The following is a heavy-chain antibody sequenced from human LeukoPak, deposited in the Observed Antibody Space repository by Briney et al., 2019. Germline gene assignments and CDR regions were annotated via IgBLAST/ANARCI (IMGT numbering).Heavy chain of an antibody. V-gene: IGHV1-69*04. CDR1: GGTFSSCA. CDR2: IIPILGIA. CDR3: ARDQRYADTAMSPSFDY. Sequence: ASVKVSCKASGGTFSSCAISWVRQAPGQGLEWMGRIIPILGIANYAQKFQGRVTITADKSTSTAYMELSSLRSEDTAVYYCARDQRYADTAMSPSFDYWGQGTLVTVSS. D-gene: IGHD5-18*01. J-gene: IGHJ4*02.